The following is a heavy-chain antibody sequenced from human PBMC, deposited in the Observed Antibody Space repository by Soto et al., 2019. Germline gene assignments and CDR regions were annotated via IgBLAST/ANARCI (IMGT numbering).Heavy chain of an antibody. D-gene: IGHD3-22*01. CDR2: IYPGDSDT. J-gene: IGHJ4*02. CDR3: ARLQAHYYDSSGYYLDY. CDR1: GYSFTSYW. V-gene: IGHV5-51*01. Sequence: GESLKISCKGSGYSFTSYWIGWVRQMPGKGLEWMGIIYPGDSDTRYSPSFQGQVTISADKSISTAYLQWSSLKASDTAMYYCARLQAHYYDSSGYYLDYWGQGTLVTVSS.